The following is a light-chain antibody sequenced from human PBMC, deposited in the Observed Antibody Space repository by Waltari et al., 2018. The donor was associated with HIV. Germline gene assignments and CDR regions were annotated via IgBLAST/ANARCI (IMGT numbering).Light chain of an antibody. CDR2: EVS. CDR1: SSDVWSYTL. J-gene: IGLJ2*01. CDR3: CSYASTTDTYVV. Sequence: QSALTQPASVSGSPGQSITIPCPRTSSDVWSYTLVTWYHQHQDKAPKLIIYEVSKRPSGVSNRFSGSKSGSTASLTISGLQPEDEADYCCCSYASTTDTYVVFGGGTKLTVL. V-gene: IGLV2-23*02.